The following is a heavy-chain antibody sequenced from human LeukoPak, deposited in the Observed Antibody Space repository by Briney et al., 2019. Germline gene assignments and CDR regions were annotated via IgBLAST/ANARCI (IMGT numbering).Heavy chain of an antibody. CDR2: INPDSGGT. Sequence: ASVKVSCKASGYTFTGYYMHWVRQAPGQGLEWMGWINPDSGGTNYAQKFQGRVTVTRDTSISTAYMELSRLRSDDTAVYYCARGGWVRGVITRTGLDYWGQGTLVTASS. CDR3: ARGGWVRGVITRTGLDY. J-gene: IGHJ4*02. D-gene: IGHD3-10*01. CDR1: GYTFTGYY. V-gene: IGHV1-2*02.